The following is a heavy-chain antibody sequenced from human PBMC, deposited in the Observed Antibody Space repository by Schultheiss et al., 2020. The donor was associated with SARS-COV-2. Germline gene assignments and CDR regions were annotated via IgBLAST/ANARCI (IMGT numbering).Heavy chain of an antibody. CDR2: IYYSGST. CDR1: GGSISSYY. D-gene: IGHD6-13*01. J-gene: IGHJ3*02. Sequence: SETLSLTCTVSGGSISSYYWSWIRQPPGKGLEWIGYIYYSGSTNYNPSLKSRVTISVDTSKNQFSLKLSSVTAADTAVYYCARDKSHSSSWSHDAFDIWGQGTMVTVSS. CDR3: ARDKSHSSSWSHDAFDI. V-gene: IGHV4-59*01.